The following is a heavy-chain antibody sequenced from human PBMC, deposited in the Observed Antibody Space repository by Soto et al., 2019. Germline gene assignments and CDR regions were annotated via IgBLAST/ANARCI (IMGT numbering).Heavy chain of an antibody. V-gene: IGHV3-48*03. D-gene: IGHD5-12*01. J-gene: IGHJ6*02. CDR2: ISSSGSTI. CDR1: GFIFSDYD. Sequence: LRLSCAAAGFIFSDYDMNWVRQAPGKGLEWVSYISSSGSTIDYADSVKGRFTISRDNTKNSLYLQMNSLRAEDTAVYYCAREVDIVASFYYYGMDVWGQGTTVTVSS. CDR3: AREVDIVASFYYYGMDV.